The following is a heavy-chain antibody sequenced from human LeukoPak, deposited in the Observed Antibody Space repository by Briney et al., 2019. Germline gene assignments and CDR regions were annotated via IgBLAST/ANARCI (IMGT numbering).Heavy chain of an antibody. CDR2: INHSGST. Sequence: SETLSLTCAVYGGSFSGYYWSWIRQPPGKGLEWIGEINHSGSTNYNPSLKSRVIISVDTSKNQFSLKLSSVTAADTAVYYCARGHTNIAAAGYNWFDPWGQGTLVTVSS. CDR1: GGSFSGYY. D-gene: IGHD6-13*01. J-gene: IGHJ5*02. CDR3: ARGHTNIAAAGYNWFDP. V-gene: IGHV4-34*01.